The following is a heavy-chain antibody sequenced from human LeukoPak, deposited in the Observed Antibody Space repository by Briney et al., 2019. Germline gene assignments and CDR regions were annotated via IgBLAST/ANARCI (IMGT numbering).Heavy chain of an antibody. CDR2: IDRDDDK. CDR1: GFSLSTSGMC. J-gene: IGHJ4*02. Sequence: SGPPLVKPTQTLTLTCTFSGFSLSTSGMCVSWIRQPPGKALEWLARIDRDDDKYYSTSLKTRLTNPKDTSKNQGVLTMTNMDPVDTATYYFARIRVDYYDSSGYYGIDYWGQGTLVTVSS. V-gene: IGHV2-70*11. D-gene: IGHD3-22*01. CDR3: ARIRVDYYDSSGYYGIDY.